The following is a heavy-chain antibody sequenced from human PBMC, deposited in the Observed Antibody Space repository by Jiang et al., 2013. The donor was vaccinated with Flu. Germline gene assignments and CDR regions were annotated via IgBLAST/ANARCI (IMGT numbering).Heavy chain of an antibody. CDR2: INAGNGNT. J-gene: IGHJ3*02. D-gene: IGHD3-10*01. CDR3: ARAGPDYYGSGSYYGDAFDI. V-gene: IGHV1-3*01. Sequence: EVKKPGASVKVSCKASGYTFTSYAMHWVRQAPGQRLEWMGWINAGNGNTKYSQKFQGRVTITRDTSASTAYMELSSLRSEDTAVYYCARAGPDYYGSGSYYGDAFDIWGQGTMVTVSS. CDR1: GYTFTSYA.